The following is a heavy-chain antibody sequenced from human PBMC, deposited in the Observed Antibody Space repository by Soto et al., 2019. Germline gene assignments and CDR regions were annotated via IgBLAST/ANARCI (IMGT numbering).Heavy chain of an antibody. CDR1: GFTFSSYG. J-gene: IGHJ4*02. D-gene: IGHD3-22*01. V-gene: IGHV3-33*01. CDR3: ARDGLYDSSGYYYVDY. Sequence: GGSLRLSCAASGFTFSSYGMHWVRQAPGKGLEWVAVIWYDGSNKYYADSVKGRFTISRDNSKNTLYLQMNSLRAEDTAVYYWARDGLYDSSGYYYVDYWGQGTLVTVSS. CDR2: IWYDGSNK.